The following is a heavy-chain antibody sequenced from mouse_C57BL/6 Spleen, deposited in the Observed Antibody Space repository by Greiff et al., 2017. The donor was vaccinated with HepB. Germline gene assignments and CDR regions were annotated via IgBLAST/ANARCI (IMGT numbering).Heavy chain of an antibody. Sequence: EVKLVESGPGLVKPSQSLSLTCSVTGYSITSGYYWNWIRQFPGNKLEWMGYISYDGSNNYNPSLKNRISITRDTSKNQFFLKLNSVTTEDTATYYCARRGDYYGSSRWFAYWGQGTLVTVSA. V-gene: IGHV3-6*01. CDR2: ISYDGSN. J-gene: IGHJ3*01. CDR3: ARRGDYYGSSRWFAY. CDR1: GYSITSGYY. D-gene: IGHD1-1*01.